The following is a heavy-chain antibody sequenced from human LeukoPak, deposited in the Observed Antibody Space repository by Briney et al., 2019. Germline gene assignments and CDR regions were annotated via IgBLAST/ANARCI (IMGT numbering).Heavy chain of an antibody. Sequence: GSLRLSCAASGFTVRNNYMSWVRQAPGKGLEWVSFIYSGGDTKYADSVKGRFTISRDNSKNTLYLQMNSLRAEDTAVYYCARELMSAAGSNFDYWGQGTLVTVSS. D-gene: IGHD2-8*01. V-gene: IGHV3-53*01. CDR1: GFTVRNNY. J-gene: IGHJ4*02. CDR3: ARELMSAAGSNFDY. CDR2: IYSGGDT.